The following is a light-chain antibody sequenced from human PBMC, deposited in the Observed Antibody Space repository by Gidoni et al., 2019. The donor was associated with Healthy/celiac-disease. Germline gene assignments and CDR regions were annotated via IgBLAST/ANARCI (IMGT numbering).Light chain of an antibody. J-gene: IGKJ1*01. Sequence: EIVLTQSPGTLSLSPGERATLTCTPSQSVSSSYLAWYQQKPGQAPRLLIYGASSRATGIPARFSGSGSGTDFTLTIIRLEPEDFAVYYCQQYGISQTFGQXTKVEIK. CDR1: QSVSSSY. V-gene: IGKV3-20*01. CDR3: QQYGISQT. CDR2: GAS.